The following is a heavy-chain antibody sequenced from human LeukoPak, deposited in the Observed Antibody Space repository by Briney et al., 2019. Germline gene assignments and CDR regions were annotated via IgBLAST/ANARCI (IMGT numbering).Heavy chain of an antibody. CDR3: AKDVPRYCSSTSCSRDAFDI. D-gene: IGHD2-2*01. Sequence: GGSLRLSCAASGFTFSTYGIHWVRQAPGKGLEWVAFIRYDGINKYYPDSVKGRFTISRDSSKNTLYLQMNSLRAEDTAVYYCAKDVPRYCSSTSCSRDAFDIWGQGTMVTVSS. V-gene: IGHV3-30*02. J-gene: IGHJ3*02. CDR2: IRYDGINK. CDR1: GFTFSTYG.